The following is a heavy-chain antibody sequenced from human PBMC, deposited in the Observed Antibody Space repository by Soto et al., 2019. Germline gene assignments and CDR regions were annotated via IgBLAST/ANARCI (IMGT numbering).Heavy chain of an antibody. D-gene: IGHD3-22*01. CDR1: GGTFSSYA. J-gene: IGHJ4*02. CDR3: ARQGSSGYYFDY. V-gene: IGHV1-69*13. Sequence: ASVKVSCKASGGTFSSYAISWVRQAPGQGLEWMGGIIPIFGTANYAQKFQGIVTITADESTSTAYMELSSLRSEDTAVYYCARQGSSGYYFDYWGQGTLVTVSS. CDR2: IIPIFGTA.